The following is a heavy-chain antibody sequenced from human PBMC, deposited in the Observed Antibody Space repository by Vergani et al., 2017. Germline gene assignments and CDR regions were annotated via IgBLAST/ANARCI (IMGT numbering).Heavy chain of an antibody. Sequence: EVQLVESGGGLVQPGGSLRLSCAASGFTFSSYWMSWVRQAPGKGLEWVANIKQDGSEKYYVDSVKGRFTISRDNAKNSLYLQMNSLRAEDTAVYYCARXLRYCSGGSCYYYYYMDVWGKGTTVTVSS. CDR1: GFTFSSYW. CDR3: ARXLRYCSGGSCYYYYYMDV. V-gene: IGHV3-7*01. J-gene: IGHJ6*03. D-gene: IGHD2-15*01. CDR2: IKQDGSEK.